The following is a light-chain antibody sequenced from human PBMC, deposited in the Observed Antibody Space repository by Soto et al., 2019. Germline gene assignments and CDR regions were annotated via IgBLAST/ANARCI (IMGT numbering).Light chain of an antibody. Sequence: EIVLTQSPGTLSLSPGERATLSCRASQSVSSSYLAWYQQKPGQAPRLLIYGASSRATGIPDRFSGSGSGTDFTFTISRLEPEDFAVYYCQQYGSSPFAFGRETKVEIK. V-gene: IGKV3-20*01. CDR3: QQYGSSPFA. CDR1: QSVSSSY. J-gene: IGKJ1*01. CDR2: GAS.